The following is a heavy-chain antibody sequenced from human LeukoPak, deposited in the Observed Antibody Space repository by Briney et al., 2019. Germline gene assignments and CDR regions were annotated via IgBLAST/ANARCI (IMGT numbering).Heavy chain of an antibody. J-gene: IGHJ6*03. Sequence: SETLSLTCTVSGGSISSYYWSWIRQPPGKGLEWIGYIYYGGSTNYNPSLKSRVTISVDTSKNQFSPKLSSVTAADTAVYYCARTTVGAHYYYYYMDVWGKGTTVTVSS. CDR2: IYYGGST. CDR1: GGSISSYY. D-gene: IGHD1-26*01. CDR3: ARTTVGAHYYYYYMDV. V-gene: IGHV4-59*01.